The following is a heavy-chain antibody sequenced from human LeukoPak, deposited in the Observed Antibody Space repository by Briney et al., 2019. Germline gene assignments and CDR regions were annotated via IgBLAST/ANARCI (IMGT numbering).Heavy chain of an antibody. Sequence: GGSLTLSCAASGFTFSLYWIHWVRQGPGKGLMWVSRLNEDVITADYADSVKGRFTMSRDNAKGKVFLEMRGLTVEDTAIYFCVRERIYYSDLAYKERENFDPWGRGTLVTVSS. CDR3: VRERIYYSDLAYKERENFDP. CDR1: GFTFSLYW. CDR2: LNEDVITA. D-gene: IGHD1-26*01. J-gene: IGHJ5*02. V-gene: IGHV3-74*01.